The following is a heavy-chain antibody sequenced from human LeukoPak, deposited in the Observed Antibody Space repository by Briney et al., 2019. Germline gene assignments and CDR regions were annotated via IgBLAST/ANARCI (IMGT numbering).Heavy chain of an antibody. CDR2: ITTSGGYT. CDR1: GFTVSSNY. J-gene: IGHJ4*02. Sequence: PGGSLRLSCAAFGFTVSSNYMNWVRQAPGKGLEWVSTITTSGGYTYYADSVKGRFTISRDNSKNTLFLQMNSLRAEDTAVYYCAKILVGATPNFDHWGQGTLVTVSS. V-gene: IGHV3-23*01. D-gene: IGHD1-26*01. CDR3: AKILVGATPNFDH.